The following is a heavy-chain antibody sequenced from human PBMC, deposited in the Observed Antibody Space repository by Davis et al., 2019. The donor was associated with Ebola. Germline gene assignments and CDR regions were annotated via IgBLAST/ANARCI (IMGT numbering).Heavy chain of an antibody. CDR1: AYTFSNYA. Sequence: AASVKVSCKASAYTFSNYAIHWVRQAPGQRLEWMGWIKAGNGNRKYSQNIQGRVNITRDTSASTAYMELSSLRSDDTAVYYCARDRRGYSDYEQVWGQGTLVTVSS. CDR2: IKAGNGNR. J-gene: IGHJ4*02. CDR3: ARDRRGYSDYEQV. D-gene: IGHD5-12*01. V-gene: IGHV1-3*01.